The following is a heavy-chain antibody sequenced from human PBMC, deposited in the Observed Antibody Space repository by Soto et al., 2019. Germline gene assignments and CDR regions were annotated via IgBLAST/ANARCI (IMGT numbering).Heavy chain of an antibody. CDR1: GGSFSGYY. Sequence: PSETLSLTCAVYGGSFSGYYWSWIRQPPGKGLEWIGEINHSGSTNYNPSLKSRVTISVDTSKNQFSLKLSYVTAADTAVYYCARGGQGVYYGMDVWGQGTTVTVSS. J-gene: IGHJ6*02. V-gene: IGHV4-34*01. CDR3: ARGGQGVYYGMDV. CDR2: INHSGST.